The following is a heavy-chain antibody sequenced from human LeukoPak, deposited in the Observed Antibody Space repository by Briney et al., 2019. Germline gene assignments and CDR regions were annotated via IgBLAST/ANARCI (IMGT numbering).Heavy chain of an antibody. V-gene: IGHV4-59*01. CDR2: IYYSGST. Sequence: SETLSLTCTVSGGSTSSYYWSWIRQPPGKGLEWIGYIYYSGSTNYNPSLKSRVTISVDTSKNQFSLKLSSVTAADTAVYYCASISSSWYGDDYWGQGTLVTVSS. CDR1: GGSTSSYY. CDR3: ASISSSWYGDDY. D-gene: IGHD6-13*01. J-gene: IGHJ4*02.